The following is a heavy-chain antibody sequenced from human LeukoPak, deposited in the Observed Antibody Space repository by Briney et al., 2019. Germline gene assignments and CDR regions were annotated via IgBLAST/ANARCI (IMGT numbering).Heavy chain of an antibody. CDR1: GFTFSSYA. CDR2: ISGSGDNT. Sequence: GGSLRLSCAASGFTFSSYAMSWVRQAPGKGLEWVSGISGSGDNTYYADSVKGRFTISRDNSKNTLYLQMNSLRAEDTAVYYCATSRQQDIVVVPARGYYYGMDVWGQGTTVTVSS. V-gene: IGHV3-23*01. D-gene: IGHD2-2*01. J-gene: IGHJ6*02. CDR3: ATSRQQDIVVVPARGYYYGMDV.